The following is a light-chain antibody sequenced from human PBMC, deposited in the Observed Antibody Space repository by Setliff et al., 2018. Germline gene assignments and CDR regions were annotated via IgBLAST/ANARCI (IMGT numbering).Light chain of an antibody. CDR1: SSNIGAGHN. V-gene: IGLV1-40*01. Sequence: QSALTQPPSVSGAPGQRVTISCTGSSSNIGAGHNVHWYQQLPGTAPKLLIHGNTNRPSGVPDRFSGSRSGTSASLAITGLQAEDEAEFYCQSYDSSLSADVFGTGTKVTVL. J-gene: IGLJ1*01. CDR3: QSYDSSLSADV. CDR2: GNT.